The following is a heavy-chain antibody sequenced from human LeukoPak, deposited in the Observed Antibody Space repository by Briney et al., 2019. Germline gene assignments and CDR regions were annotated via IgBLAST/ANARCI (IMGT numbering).Heavy chain of an antibody. CDR1: GGTFISYA. J-gene: IGHJ6*02. D-gene: IGHD3-3*01. CDR3: AGTITYYDFWSGYYGMDV. CDR2: IIPIFGTA. V-gene: IGHV1-69*01. Sequence: GASVKVSCKASGGTFISYAISWVRQAPGQGLEWMGGIIPIFGTANYAQKFQGRVTITADESTSTAYMELSSLRSEDTAVYYCAGTITYYDFWSGYYGMDVWGQGTTVTVSS.